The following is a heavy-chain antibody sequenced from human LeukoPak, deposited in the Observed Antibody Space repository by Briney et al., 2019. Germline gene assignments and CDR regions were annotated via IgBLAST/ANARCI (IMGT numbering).Heavy chain of an antibody. CDR2: IYYSGST. Sequence: PSETLSLTCTLSGGSISSGDYYWSWIRQPPGKGLEWIGYIYYSGSTYYNPSLKSRVTISVDTSKNQFSLKLSSVTAADTAVYYCARYQTAAACIVEFDYWGQGTLVTVSS. CDR1: GGSISSGDYY. D-gene: IGHD6-13*01. J-gene: IGHJ4*02. CDR3: ARYQTAAACIVEFDY. V-gene: IGHV4-30-4*01.